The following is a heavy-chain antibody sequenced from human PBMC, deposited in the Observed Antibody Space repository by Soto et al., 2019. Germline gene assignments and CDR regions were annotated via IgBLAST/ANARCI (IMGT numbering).Heavy chain of an antibody. J-gene: IGHJ4*02. Sequence: GASVKVSCKACGYTFTGYYIHWVRQAPGQGLEWMGWINPNSGGRSYAQKFQGRVTMTRDTSVSTAYMELSSLRYGDTAVYYCTRTLTFGGVIYFDYWSQGTLVTVS. CDR1: GYTFTGYY. CDR3: TRTLTFGGVIYFDY. V-gene: IGHV1-2*02. D-gene: IGHD3-16*01. CDR2: INPNSGGR.